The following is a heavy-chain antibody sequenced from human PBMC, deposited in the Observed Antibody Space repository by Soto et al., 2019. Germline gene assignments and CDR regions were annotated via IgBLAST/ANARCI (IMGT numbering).Heavy chain of an antibody. J-gene: IGHJ3*02. CDR2: ISAYNGNT. CDR1: GYTFTSYG. Sequence: ASVKVSCKASGYTFTSYGISWVRQAPGQGLEWMGWISAYNGNTNYAQKLQGRVTMTTDTSTSTAYMELRSLRSDDTAVYYCARVGRWELLIPGGAFDIWGQGTMVTVSS. CDR3: ARVGRWELLIPGGAFDI. D-gene: IGHD1-26*01. V-gene: IGHV1-18*01.